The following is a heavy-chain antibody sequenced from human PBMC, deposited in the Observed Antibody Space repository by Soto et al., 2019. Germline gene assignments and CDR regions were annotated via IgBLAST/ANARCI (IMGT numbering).Heavy chain of an antibody. Sequence: QVQLVQSGAEVKKPGASVKVSCKASGYTFTSYGISWVRQAPGQGLEWMGWISAYNGNTNYAQKLQGRVTMTTDTSTSTAYMELRSLRSDYTAVYYCARDHPHCSSNSCYYYYRDGWGKGTTVTVSS. CDR1: GYTFTSYG. V-gene: IGHV1-18*01. D-gene: IGHD2-2*01. CDR2: ISAYNGNT. CDR3: ARDHPHCSSNSCYYYYRDG. J-gene: IGHJ6*03.